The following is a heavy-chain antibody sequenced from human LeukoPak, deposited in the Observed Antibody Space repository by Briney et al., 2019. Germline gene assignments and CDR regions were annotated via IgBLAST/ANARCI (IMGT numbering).Heavy chain of an antibody. J-gene: IGHJ4*02. V-gene: IGHV3-23*01. D-gene: IGHD2-15*01. CDR2: ISGSGGST. Sequence: GGSLRLSCAASGFTFSSYAMSWVRQAPGKGLEWVSAISGSGGSTYYADSVKGRFTISRDNSRNTLYLQMNSLRAEDAAVYYCARDSGRGGSCDYWGQGTLVTVSS. CDR3: ARDSGRGGSCDY. CDR1: GFTFSSYA.